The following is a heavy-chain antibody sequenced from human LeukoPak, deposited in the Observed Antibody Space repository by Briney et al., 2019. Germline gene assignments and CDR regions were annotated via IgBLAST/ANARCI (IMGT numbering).Heavy chain of an antibody. D-gene: IGHD2-15*01. CDR3: ARVSAVVAANDGAFDI. CDR2: INPNSGGT. V-gene: IGHV1-2*02. J-gene: IGHJ3*02. Sequence: ASVKVSCKASGYTFTGYYMHWVRQAPGQGLEWTGWINPNSGGTNYAQKFQGRVTMTRDTSISTAYMELSRLRSDDTAVYYCARVSAVVAANDGAFDIWGQGTMVTVSS. CDR1: GYTFTGYY.